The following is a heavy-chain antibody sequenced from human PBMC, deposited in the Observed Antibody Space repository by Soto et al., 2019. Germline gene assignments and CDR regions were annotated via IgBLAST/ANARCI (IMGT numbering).Heavy chain of an antibody. CDR3: AREGDFWSGYYTAFDY. Sequence: GSLRLSCAASGFTFSSYWMHWVRQAPGKGLVWVSRINSDGSSTSYADSVKGRFTISRDNAKNTLYLQMNSLRAEDTAVYYCAREGDFWSGYYTAFDYWGQGTLVTVSS. CDR2: INSDGSST. D-gene: IGHD3-3*01. V-gene: IGHV3-74*01. CDR1: GFTFSSYW. J-gene: IGHJ4*02.